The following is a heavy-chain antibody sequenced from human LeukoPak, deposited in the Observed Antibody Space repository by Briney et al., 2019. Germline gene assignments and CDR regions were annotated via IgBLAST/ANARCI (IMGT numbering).Heavy chain of an antibody. Sequence: GASVKVSCKASGHTFTGHYIHWVRQAPGQGLEWMGWINPNSGGTNYAQKFQGRVTMTRDTAISTAYMELRRLRSDDTAVYYCAKSPQAHYYDTSAYSNCWGQGTLVTVSS. V-gene: IGHV1-2*02. CDR3: AKSPQAHYYDTSAYSNC. D-gene: IGHD3-22*01. CDR2: INPNSGGT. J-gene: IGHJ4*02. CDR1: GHTFTGHY.